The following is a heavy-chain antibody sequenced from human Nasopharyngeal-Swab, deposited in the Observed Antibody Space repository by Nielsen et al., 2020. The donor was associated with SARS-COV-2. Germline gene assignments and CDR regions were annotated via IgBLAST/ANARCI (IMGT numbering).Heavy chain of an antibody. CDR2: ISSSSSYI. V-gene: IGHV3-21*01. J-gene: IGHJ6*02. CDR1: GFTFSSHS. D-gene: IGHD4-17*01. CDR3: ARDTYGDYVDGGSWDYYGMDV. Sequence: GGSLRLSCAASGFTFSSHSMNWVRQAPGKGLEWVSSISSSSSYIYYADSVKGRFTISRDNAKNSLYLQMNSLRAEDTAVYYCARDTYGDYVDGGSWDYYGMDVWGQGTTVTVFS.